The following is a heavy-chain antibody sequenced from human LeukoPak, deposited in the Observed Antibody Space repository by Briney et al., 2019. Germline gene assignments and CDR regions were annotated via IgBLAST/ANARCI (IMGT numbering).Heavy chain of an antibody. V-gene: IGHV4-4*02. J-gene: IGHJ5*01. CDR2: IYHSGST. D-gene: IGHD1-20*01. CDR3: ARRAQGSNWSEGNRFDP. CDR1: GGSISSSNW. Sequence: PSETLSLTCAVSGGSISSSNWWSWVRPPPGKGLEWIGEIYHSGSTNYNPSFQGQVTMSVDKSINTAYLQWSSLKASDTAIYYCARRAQGSNWSEGNRFDPWGQGTPVTVSS.